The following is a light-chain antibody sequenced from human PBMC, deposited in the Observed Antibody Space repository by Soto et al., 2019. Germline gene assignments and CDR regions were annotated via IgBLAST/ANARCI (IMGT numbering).Light chain of an antibody. CDR2: GNS. J-gene: IGLJ2*01. V-gene: IGLV1-40*01. CDR3: QSYDSSLSVV. CDR1: SSNIGAGYD. Sequence: QSVLTQPPSVSGAPGQRVTISCTGSSSNIGAGYDVHWYQQLPGTAPKLLIYGNSNRPSGVPDRFSGSKSGTSDSLAITGLQAEDEADYYCQSYDSSLSVVFGGGTKVTVL.